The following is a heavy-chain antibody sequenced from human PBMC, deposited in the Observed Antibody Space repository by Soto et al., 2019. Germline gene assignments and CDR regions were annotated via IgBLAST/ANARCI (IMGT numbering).Heavy chain of an antibody. CDR2: INHSGTT. V-gene: IGHV4-34*01. CDR1: RGSFSGFY. Sequence: SETLSLTCGVYRGSFSGFYWSWVRQTPGGGLEWIGEINHSGTTNYNPSFQNRVAISVDKSTNNFSLKMTSVTAADAAVYYCARGRGYVYGSNFYGLDVWGQGTTVTVSS. CDR3: ARGRGYVYGSNFYGLDV. J-gene: IGHJ6*02. D-gene: IGHD6-25*01.